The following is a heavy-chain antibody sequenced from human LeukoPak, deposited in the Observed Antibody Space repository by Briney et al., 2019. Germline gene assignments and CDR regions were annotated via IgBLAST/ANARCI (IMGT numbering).Heavy chain of an antibody. CDR2: INPNSGGT. V-gene: IGHV1-2*06. CDR3: AARGSYASLWFDP. CDR1: GYTFTGYY. J-gene: IGHJ5*02. Sequence: GASVKVSCKASGYTFTGYYMHWVRQAPGQGLEWVGRINPNSGGTNYAQKFQGRVTMTRDTSISTAYMELSRLRSDDTAVYYCAARGSYASLWFDPWGQGTLVTVSS. D-gene: IGHD1-26*01.